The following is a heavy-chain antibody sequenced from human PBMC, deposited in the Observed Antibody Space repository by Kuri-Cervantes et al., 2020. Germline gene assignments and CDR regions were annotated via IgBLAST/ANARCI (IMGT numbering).Heavy chain of an antibody. V-gene: IGHV4-30-4*01. J-gene: IGHJ3*02. CDR2: IYYSGST. Sequence: LRLSCTVSGGSISSGDYYWSWIRQPPGKGLEWIGYIYYSGSTYYNPSLKSRVTISVDTSKNQFSLKMSSVTAADTAVYYCARDLDYDSSSSDAFDIWGKGTMVTVSS. CDR1: GGSISSGDYY. CDR3: ARDLDYDSSSSDAFDI. D-gene: IGHD3-22*01.